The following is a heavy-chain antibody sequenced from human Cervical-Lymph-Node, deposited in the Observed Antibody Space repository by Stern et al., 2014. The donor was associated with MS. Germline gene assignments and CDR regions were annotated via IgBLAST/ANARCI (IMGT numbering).Heavy chain of an antibody. CDR2: VYWADDR. D-gene: IGHD3-10*01. V-gene: IGHV2-5*02. Sequence: QINLRESGPTLVRPTQTLTLTCTFSGFSLTTPGVGVGWIRQPPGKAPEWVASVYWADDRHYSPPLRNRIGIPPDTSKNQVVLTVTNLDPLDTATYSCAHIGLWFGGGYSCDVWGQGTMVTVSS. CDR3: AHIGLWFGGGYSCDV. CDR1: GFSLTTPGVG. J-gene: IGHJ3*01.